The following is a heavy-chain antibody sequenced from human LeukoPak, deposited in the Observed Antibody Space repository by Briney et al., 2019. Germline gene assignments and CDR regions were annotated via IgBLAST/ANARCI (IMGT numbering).Heavy chain of an antibody. D-gene: IGHD3-3*01. J-gene: IGHJ4*02. CDR1: GGSISSSSYY. V-gene: IGHV4-39*07. Sequence: PSETLSLTCTVSGGSISSSSYYWGWIRQPPGKGLEWIVNIYYSGSTNYNPSLKSRVTISVDTFKNQFSLKLSSVTAADTAVYYCARSTSYYDFWSGYYKSAYFDYWGQGTLVTVSS. CDR3: ARSTSYYDFWSGYYKSAYFDY. CDR2: IYYSGST.